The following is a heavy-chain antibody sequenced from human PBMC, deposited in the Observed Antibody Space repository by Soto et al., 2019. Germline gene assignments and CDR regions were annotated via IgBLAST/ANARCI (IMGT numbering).Heavy chain of an antibody. D-gene: IGHD6-19*01. V-gene: IGHV3-43*01. CDR3: AKDGEERWLLRYHYALNV. CDR1: GFTFAAYT. CDR2: ISWDAAKT. J-gene: IGHJ6*02. Sequence: PGGSLRLSCAASGFTFAAYTMHWVRQVPGKGLVWISIISWDAAKTSYAASVQGRFAITRDNTKDSLFLQMDSLRPADTALYYCAKDGEERWLLRYHYALNVGGQGSTVTV.